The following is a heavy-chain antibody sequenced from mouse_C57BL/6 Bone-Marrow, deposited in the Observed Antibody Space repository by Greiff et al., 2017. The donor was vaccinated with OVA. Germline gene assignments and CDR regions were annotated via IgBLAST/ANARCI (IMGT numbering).Heavy chain of an antibody. Sequence: QVQLQQPGAELVMPGASVKLSCKASGYTFTSYWMHWVKQRPGQGLEWIGELDPSDSYTNYNQKFKGKSTLTVDKSSSTAYMQLSSLTSEDSSVYYCARSGWDRVPFAYWGQGTLVTVSA. V-gene: IGHV1-69*01. J-gene: IGHJ3*01. D-gene: IGHD3-1*01. CDR1: GYTFTSYW. CDR3: ARSGWDRVPFAY. CDR2: LDPSDSYT.